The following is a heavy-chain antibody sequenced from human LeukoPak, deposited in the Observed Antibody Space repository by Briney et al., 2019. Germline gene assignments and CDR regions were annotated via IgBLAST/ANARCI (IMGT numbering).Heavy chain of an antibody. CDR2: INATGATT. CDR3: AKDTSIGRYCTNGVCSPFDY. Sequence: GGSLRLSCAGSGFTFTSYAMSWVRQAPGQGLEWVSSINATGATTYDADSVKGRFTISRDNSRSTLYLQMNSLRAEDTALYYCAKDTSIGRYCTNGVCSPFDYWGQGTLVTVSS. CDR1: GFTFTSYA. D-gene: IGHD2-8*01. V-gene: IGHV3-23*01. J-gene: IGHJ4*02.